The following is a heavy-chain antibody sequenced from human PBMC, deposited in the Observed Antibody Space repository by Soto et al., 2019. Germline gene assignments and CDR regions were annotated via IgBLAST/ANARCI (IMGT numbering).Heavy chain of an antibody. V-gene: IGHV1-69*01. CDR1: GGTFSSYA. Sequence: QVQLVQSGGEVKKPGSSVKVSCKASGGTFSSYAISWVRQAPGQGLEWMGGIIPIFGTANYAQKFQGRVTITADESTSTAYMELSSLRSEDTAVYYCARDHPGYYDSSGYPTDYWGQGTLVTVSS. CDR2: IIPIFGTA. CDR3: ARDHPGYYDSSGYPTDY. J-gene: IGHJ4*02. D-gene: IGHD3-22*01.